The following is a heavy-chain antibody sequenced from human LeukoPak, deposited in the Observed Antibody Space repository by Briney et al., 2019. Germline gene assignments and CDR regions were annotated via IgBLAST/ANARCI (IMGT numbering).Heavy chain of an antibody. J-gene: IGHJ3*02. CDR3: ARDIVLIAVAVRGSFDI. D-gene: IGHD6-19*01. CDR2: ISGSGGST. V-gene: IGHV3-23*01. Sequence: PGGSLRLSCAASGFTFSSYSMNWVRQAPGKGLEWVSGISGSGGSTYYADSVKDRFTISRDNSKNMMYLQMNSLRAEDTALYYCARDIVLIAVAVRGSFDIWGQGTMVTVSS. CDR1: GFTFSSYS.